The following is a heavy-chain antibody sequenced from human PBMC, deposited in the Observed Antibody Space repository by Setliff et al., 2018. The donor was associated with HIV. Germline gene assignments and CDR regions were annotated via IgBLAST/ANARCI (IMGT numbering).Heavy chain of an antibody. CDR1: GYTFTSYY. V-gene: IGHV1-46*01. D-gene: IGHD3-22*01. CDR2: INPSGGST. Sequence: ASVKVSCKASGYTFTSYYMHWVRQAPGQGLEWMGIINPSGGSTSYAQKFQGRVTMTRDTSTDAAYMELSSLRSEDTAMYYCATIRAYYYDSSGQEYFQHWGHGTLVTVSS. CDR3: ATIRAYYYDSSGQEYFQH. J-gene: IGHJ1*01.